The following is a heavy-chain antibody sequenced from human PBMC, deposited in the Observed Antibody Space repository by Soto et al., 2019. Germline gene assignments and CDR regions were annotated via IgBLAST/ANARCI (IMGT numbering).Heavy chain of an antibody. CDR1: GGSISSGGYY. J-gene: IGHJ3*02. Sequence: SETLSLTCTVSGGSISSGGYYWIWIRQHPGKGLEWIGYIYHSGSTYYNPSLKSRVTISVDRSKNQFSLTLSSVTAADTAVYYGARVIDIVATGGNAFDIGGQGTMVTVSS. V-gene: IGHV4-30-2*01. CDR3: ARVIDIVATGGNAFDI. CDR2: IYHSGST. D-gene: IGHD5-12*01.